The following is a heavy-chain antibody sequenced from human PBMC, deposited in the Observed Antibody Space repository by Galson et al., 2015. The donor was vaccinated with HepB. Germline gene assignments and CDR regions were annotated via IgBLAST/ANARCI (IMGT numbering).Heavy chain of an antibody. CDR2: IKQDGSEK. D-gene: IGHD1-26*01. Sequence: LRLSCAASGFTFSSYWMTWVRQAPGKGLEWVANIKQDGSEKYYVDSVKGRFTISRDNAKNSLYLQMNSLRAEDTAVYYCAGGGGLYDAFDIWGQGTMVTVSS. J-gene: IGHJ3*02. CDR1: GFTFSSYW. CDR3: AGGGGLYDAFDI. V-gene: IGHV3-7*03.